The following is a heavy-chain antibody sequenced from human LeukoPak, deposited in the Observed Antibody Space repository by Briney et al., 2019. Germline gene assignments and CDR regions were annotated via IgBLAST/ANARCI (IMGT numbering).Heavy chain of an antibody. Sequence: PSETLSLTCAVYGGSFSGYYWSWIRQPPGKGLEWIGEINHSGSTNYNPSLKSRVTISVDTSKNQFSLKLSSVTAADTAVYYCARHLGADITRDDYFDYWGQGTLVTVSS. D-gene: IGHD2-15*01. CDR1: GGSFSGYY. CDR3: ARHLGADITRDDYFDY. V-gene: IGHV4-34*01. CDR2: INHSGST. J-gene: IGHJ4*02.